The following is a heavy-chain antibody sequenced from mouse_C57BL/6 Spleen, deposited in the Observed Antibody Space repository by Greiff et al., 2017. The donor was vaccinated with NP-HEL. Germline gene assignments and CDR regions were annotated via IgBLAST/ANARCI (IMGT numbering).Heavy chain of an antibody. CDR2: ISSGGSYT. Sequence: EVMLVESGGDLVKPGGSLKLSCAASGFTFSSYGMSWVRQTPDKRLEWVATISSGGSYTYYPDSVKGRFTISRDNAKNTLYLQMSSLKSEDTAMYYCAAYYDGFAYWGQGTLVTVSA. J-gene: IGHJ3*01. D-gene: IGHD2-4*01. CDR1: GFTFSSYG. V-gene: IGHV5-6*02. CDR3: AAYYDGFAY.